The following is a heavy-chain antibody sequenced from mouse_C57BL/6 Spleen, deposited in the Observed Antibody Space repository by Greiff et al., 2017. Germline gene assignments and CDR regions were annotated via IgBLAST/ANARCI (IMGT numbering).Heavy chain of an antibody. D-gene: IGHD1-1*01. V-gene: IGHV1-52*01. CDR1: GYTFTSYW. Sequence: QVQLQQPGAELVRPGSSVTLSCKASGYTFTSYWMHWVKQRPIQGLEWIGNIDPSDSETHYNQKFKDKATLTVDNSSSTAYMQLSSLTSEDSAVYYCARRGYGSSYYFDYWGQGTTLTVSS. CDR2: IDPSDSET. CDR3: ARRGYGSSYYFDY. J-gene: IGHJ2*01.